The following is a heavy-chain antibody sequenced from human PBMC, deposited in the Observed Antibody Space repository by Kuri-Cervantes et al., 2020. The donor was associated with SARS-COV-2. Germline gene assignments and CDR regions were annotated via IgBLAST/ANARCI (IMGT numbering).Heavy chain of an antibody. D-gene: IGHD3-3*01. CDR3: SRGPPNYDFWSGYKSAFDY. CDR1: GFTFSSYS. Sequence: GESLKISCAASGFTFSSYSMNWVRQAPGKGLEWVSSISSSSYISYADSMKGRFTISRYNAKNSLYLQMNSLRAEDTAVYYCSRGPPNYDFWSGYKSAFDYWGQGTLVTVSS. CDR2: ISSSSYI. J-gene: IGHJ4*02. V-gene: IGHV3-21*01.